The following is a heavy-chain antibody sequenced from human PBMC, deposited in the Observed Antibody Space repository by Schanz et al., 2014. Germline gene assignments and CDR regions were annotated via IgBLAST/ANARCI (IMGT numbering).Heavy chain of an antibody. J-gene: IGHJ4*02. CDR1: GFTFSSYA. CDR2: ISYDGSNK. V-gene: IGHV3-30-3*01. D-gene: IGHD6-19*01. CDR3: AKLSSSGRLAGYFDY. Sequence: GQLLESGGGLIQPGGSLRLSCAASGFTFSSYAMSWVRQAPGKGLEWVAVISYDGSNKYYADSVKGRFTISRDNSKNILYLQMNSLRTEDTAIYYCAKLSSSGRLAGYFDYWGQGALVTVSS.